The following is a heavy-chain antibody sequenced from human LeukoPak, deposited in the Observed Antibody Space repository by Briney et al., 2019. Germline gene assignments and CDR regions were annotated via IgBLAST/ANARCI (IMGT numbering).Heavy chain of an antibody. CDR1: GFTFSSYS. Sequence: GGSLRLSCAASGFTFSSYSMNWVRLAPGKGLEWVSSISSSSSYIYYADSVKGRFTISRDNAKNSLYLQMNSLRAEDTAVYYCAREMTTVVTRGAFDIWGQGTMVTVSS. CDR2: ISSSSSYI. CDR3: AREMTTVVTRGAFDI. J-gene: IGHJ3*02. D-gene: IGHD4-23*01. V-gene: IGHV3-21*01.